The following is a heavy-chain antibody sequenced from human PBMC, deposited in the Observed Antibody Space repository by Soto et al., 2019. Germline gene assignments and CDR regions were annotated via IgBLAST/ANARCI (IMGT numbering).Heavy chain of an antibody. D-gene: IGHD2-2*02. CDR1: GGTFSSYA. J-gene: IGHJ5*02. CDR2: IIPNFGTA. V-gene: IGHV1-69*12. CDR3: ARGPIVLVLPAIGSFDP. Sequence: QVQLVQSGAEVKKPGSSVKVSCKASGGTFSSYAISWVRQAPGQGREWMGGIIPNFGTANYAQKFQGRATITADDSTSTPYLELSSLRSEDTAVYYCARGPIVLVLPAIGSFDPWGQGTLVTVSS.